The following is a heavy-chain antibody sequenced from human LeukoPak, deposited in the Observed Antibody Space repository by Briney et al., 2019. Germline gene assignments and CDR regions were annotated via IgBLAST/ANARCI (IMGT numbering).Heavy chain of an antibody. Sequence: GGSLRLSCAASGFTFSSYAMSWVRQAPGRGLEWVSAISGSGGSTYYADSVKGRFTISRDNSKNTLYLQMNSLRAGDTAVYYCAKDIPGIAVAGTIYYYYGMDVWGKGTTVTVSS. CDR3: AKDIPGIAVAGTIYYYYGMDV. V-gene: IGHV3-23*01. CDR1: GFTFSSYA. D-gene: IGHD6-19*01. J-gene: IGHJ6*04. CDR2: ISGSGGST.